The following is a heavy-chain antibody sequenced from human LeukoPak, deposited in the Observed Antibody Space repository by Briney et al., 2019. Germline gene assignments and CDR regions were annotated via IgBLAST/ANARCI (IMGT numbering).Heavy chain of an antibody. D-gene: IGHD3-10*01. CDR1: GGSISSYY. CDR3: ARGGRGFGELSFDY. CDR2: IYYSGST. Sequence: SETLSLTCTVSGGSISSYYWSWIRQPPGKGLEWIGYIYYSGSTNYNPSLKSRVTISVDTSKNQFSLKLSSVTAADTAVYYCARGGRGFGELSFDYWGQGTLVTVSS. V-gene: IGHV4-59*01. J-gene: IGHJ4*02.